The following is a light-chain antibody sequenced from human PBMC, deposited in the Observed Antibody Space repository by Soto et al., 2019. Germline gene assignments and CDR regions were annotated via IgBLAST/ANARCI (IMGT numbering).Light chain of an antibody. CDR3: QHYNSYSEA. CDR2: KAS. CDR1: QTISSW. Sequence: MSQSPATVSGSVGDRVTIPCRASQTISSWLAWYQQKPGKAPKLLIYKASTLKSGVPSRFSGSGSGTEFTLTISSLQPDDFATYYCQHYNSYSEAFGQGTNVDIK. J-gene: IGKJ1*01. V-gene: IGKV1-5*03.